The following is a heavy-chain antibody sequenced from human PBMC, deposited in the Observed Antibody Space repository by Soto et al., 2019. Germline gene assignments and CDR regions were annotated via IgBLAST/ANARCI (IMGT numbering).Heavy chain of an antibody. CDR1: GFIFSDHY. D-gene: IGHD3-10*01. Sequence: QVQLVESGGGLVKPGGSLRLSCAASGFIFSDHYMSWIRQAPGKGLEWVSYISTSGSTKYYADSVKGRFTISRDNAKNVLYLQMNSLRAEDPAVYYCAGRRGGVDYYGMDVWGQGTKVTVSS. CDR3: AGRRGGVDYYGMDV. CDR2: ISTSGSTK. V-gene: IGHV3-11*01. J-gene: IGHJ6*02.